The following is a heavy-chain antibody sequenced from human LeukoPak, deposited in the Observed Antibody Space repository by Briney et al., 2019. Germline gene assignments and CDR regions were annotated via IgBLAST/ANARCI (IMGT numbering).Heavy chain of an antibody. CDR3: ARDNPTVTTRLDYYYYGMDV. Sequence: VASVKVSCKASGGTFSSYAISWVRQAPGQGLEWMGGIIPIFGTANYAQKLQGRVTMTTDTSTCTAYMELRSLRSDDTAVYYCARDNPTVTTRLDYYYYGMDVWGQGTTVTVSS. CDR2: IIPIFGTA. V-gene: IGHV1-69*05. J-gene: IGHJ6*02. CDR1: GGTFSSYA. D-gene: IGHD4-17*01.